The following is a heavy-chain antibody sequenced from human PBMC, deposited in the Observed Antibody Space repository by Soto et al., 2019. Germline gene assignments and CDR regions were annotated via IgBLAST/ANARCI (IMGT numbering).Heavy chain of an antibody. V-gene: IGHV6-1*01. D-gene: IGHD2-2*01. CDR3: ARGGCSITSCDPLYGMDV. CDR1: GPSVYSNSAD. CDR2: TYYRSKWYN. Sequence: SPTLSLTCAISGPSVYSNSADWNWIRQSPSRGLEWLGRTYYRSKWYNEYAVSVKSRITINPDTSKNQFSLQLNSVTPEDTALYYCARGGCSITSCDPLYGMDVWGGGTTGAVSS. J-gene: IGHJ6*04.